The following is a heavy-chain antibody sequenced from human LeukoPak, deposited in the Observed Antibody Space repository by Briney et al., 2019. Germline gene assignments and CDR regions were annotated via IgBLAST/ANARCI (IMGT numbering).Heavy chain of an antibody. V-gene: IGHV4-34*01. CDR3: ARTSVVPAATRDFDY. CDR1: AGSFNGNY. D-gene: IGHD2-2*01. J-gene: IGHJ4*02. Sequence: SENLSLTAAVYAGSFNGNYWSWNRHRPGHGREWIGKTNHSGSTNYNPSLKIRVTISVDTSKTQFSLKLSSVTAADTAVYYCARTSVVPAATRDFDYWGQGTLVTVSS. CDR2: TNHSGST.